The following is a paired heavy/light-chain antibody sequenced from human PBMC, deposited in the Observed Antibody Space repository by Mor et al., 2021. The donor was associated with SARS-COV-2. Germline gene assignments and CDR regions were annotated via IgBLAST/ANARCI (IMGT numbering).Light chain of an antibody. CDR1: SSDISGDKY. Sequence: QSALTQPASVSGSPGQSITISCSGTSSDISGDKYLSWFQQHPGKAPRLLIYDVTKRPSGVSNRFSGFKSGNRASLTIFGLQPEDEADYYCSSFTNSGTWVFGGGTRLTVL. CDR3: SSFTNSGTWV. CDR2: DVT. J-gene: IGLJ3*02. V-gene: IGLV2-14*03.
Heavy chain of an antibody. V-gene: IGHV3-74*01. D-gene: IGHD1-26*01. CDR1: GFTFNNYW. CDR3: AILHPETWYEMGPTL. J-gene: IGHJ4*02. Sequence: EVQLVESGGGLVQPGGYLRLSCAASGFTFNNYWMHWVRQSPGKGLVWVSRISRDGSGATYADSVKGRFTVSRNNAENTLYLEMNSLRADDTAVYYCAILHPETWYEMGPTLWGQGTLVTVSS. CDR2: ISRDGSGA.